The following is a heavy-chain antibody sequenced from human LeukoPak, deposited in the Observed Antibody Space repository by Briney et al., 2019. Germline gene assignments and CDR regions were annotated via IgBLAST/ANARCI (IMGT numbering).Heavy chain of an antibody. CDR2: ISSSGSTI. J-gene: IGHJ6*03. Sequence: GGSLRLSCAASGFTFSSYEMNWVRQAPGKGLEWVSYISSSGSTIYYADSVKGRFTISRDNAKNSLYLQMNSLRAEDTAVYYCARAYVPNWYSGSYDYMDVWGKGTTVTISS. D-gene: IGHD1-26*01. V-gene: IGHV3-48*03. CDR1: GFTFSSYE. CDR3: ARAYVPNWYSGSYDYMDV.